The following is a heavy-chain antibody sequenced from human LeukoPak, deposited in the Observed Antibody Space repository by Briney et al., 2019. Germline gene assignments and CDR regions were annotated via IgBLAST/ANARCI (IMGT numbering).Heavy chain of an antibody. CDR1: GVTFRDYW. D-gene: IGHD3-3*01. CDR2: IDRDGFPT. J-gene: IGHJ4*02. Sequence: GGSLRLSCAASGVTFRDYWMLWVREAPEKGLIWGSRIDRDGFPTIYADSLKGRFTVSRNNARNPLYLQMNNLSDDDSAVYYCAASRWSGALDFWGKGSLVSVSS. CDR3: AASRWSGALDF. V-gene: IGHV3-74*01.